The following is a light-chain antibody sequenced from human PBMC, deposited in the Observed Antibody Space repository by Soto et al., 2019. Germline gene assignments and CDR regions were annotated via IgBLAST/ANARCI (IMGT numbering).Light chain of an antibody. V-gene: IGLV1-47*01. Sequence: QSALTQPPSASGTPGQRVTISCSGSSSNIGSNYVYWYQQLQGTAPKLLIYRNNQRHSGVPDRFCGSKSGTAPSLSISGLGSEAEADSDYASWDDTRSGHVVFGGGTKLTVL. CDR3: ASWDDTRSGHVV. CDR2: RNN. J-gene: IGLJ2*01. CDR1: SSNIGSNY.